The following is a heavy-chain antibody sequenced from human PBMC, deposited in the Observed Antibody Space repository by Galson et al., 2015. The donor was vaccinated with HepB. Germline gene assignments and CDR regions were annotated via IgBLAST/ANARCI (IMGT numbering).Heavy chain of an antibody. CDR1: GFTFSSYA. CDR2: ISGSGGST. D-gene: IGHD2-15*01. CDR3: AGAVGYCSGGSCYSPLGDY. J-gene: IGHJ4*02. Sequence: SLRLSCAASGFTFSSYAMSWVRQAPGKGLEWVSAISGSGGSTYYADSVKGRFTISRDNSKNTLYLQMNSLRAEDTAVYYCAGAVGYCSGGSCYSPLGDYWGQGTLVTVSS. V-gene: IGHV3-23*01.